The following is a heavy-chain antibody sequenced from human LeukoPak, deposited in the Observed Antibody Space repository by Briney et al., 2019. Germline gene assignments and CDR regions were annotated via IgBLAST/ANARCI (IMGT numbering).Heavy chain of an antibody. J-gene: IGHJ6*03. CDR1: GGSISSGGHY. CDR3: ARDSASYSGSYYYYYYMDV. D-gene: IGHD1-26*01. Sequence: SQTLSLTCTVSGGSISSGGHYWSWIRQPPGKGLEWIGYIYHSGSTYYNPSLKSRVTISVDRSKNQFSLKLSSVTAGDTAVYYCARDSASYSGSYYYYYYMDVWGIGTTVTVSS. V-gene: IGHV4-30-2*01. CDR2: IYHSGST.